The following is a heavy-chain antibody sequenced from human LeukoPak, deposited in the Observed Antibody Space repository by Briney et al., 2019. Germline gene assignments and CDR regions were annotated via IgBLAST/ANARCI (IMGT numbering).Heavy chain of an antibody. J-gene: IGHJ4*02. V-gene: IGHV4-30-2*01. CDR1: GASINSGDYS. CDR2: IYHSGRT. D-gene: IGHD3-10*01. CDR3: AGDFGSGSYRFDY. Sequence: SETLSLTRAVSGASINSGDYSWSWIRQPPGKGLEWIGYIYHSGRTTYNPSLKSRLTISLDTSKNQFSLKLTSVTAADTAVYYCAGDFGSGSYRFDYWGQGTLVSVSS.